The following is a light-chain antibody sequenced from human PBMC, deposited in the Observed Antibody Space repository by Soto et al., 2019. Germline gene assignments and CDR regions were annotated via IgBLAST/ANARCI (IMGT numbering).Light chain of an antibody. CDR1: SGHSSYA. CDR3: QTWGTGIVV. CDR2: LNSDGSH. V-gene: IGLV4-69*01. Sequence: QSVLTQSPSASASLGASVKLTCTLSSGHSSYAIAWHQQQPEKGPRYLMKLNSDGSHSKGDGIPDRFSGSSSGAERYLTISRLQSEDESDYYFQTWGTGIVVFGGGTKLTVL. J-gene: IGLJ2*01.